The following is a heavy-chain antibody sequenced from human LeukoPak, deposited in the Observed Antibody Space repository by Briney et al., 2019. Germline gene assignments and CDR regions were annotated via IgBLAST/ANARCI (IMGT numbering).Heavy chain of an antibody. V-gene: IGHV3-11*01. CDR3: ARGKRRFDY. Sequence: AGGSLRLSCAASGFSFNESYMTWNRQAPGKGLEWVAYISGRGFSMYYADSVKGRFTISRDNARNSLYLNMSSLRADDTAVYYCARGKRRFDYWGQGTLVTVSS. J-gene: IGHJ4*02. CDR1: GFSFNESY. CDR2: ISGRGFSM.